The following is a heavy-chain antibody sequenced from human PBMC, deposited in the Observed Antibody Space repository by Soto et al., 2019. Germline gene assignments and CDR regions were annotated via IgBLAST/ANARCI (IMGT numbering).Heavy chain of an antibody. V-gene: IGHV3-23*01. Sequence: EVPLLESGGGLVQPGGSLRLSCAASGFTFSSYAMNWVRQAPGKGLEWVSAISGSGGSTYYADSVKGRFTISRDNSKNTLYLQMNSLRAEDTAVYYCAKHRTHWNDGVGFDYWGQGTLVTVSS. D-gene: IGHD1-1*01. CDR3: AKHRTHWNDGVGFDY. J-gene: IGHJ4*02. CDR1: GFTFSSYA. CDR2: ISGSGGST.